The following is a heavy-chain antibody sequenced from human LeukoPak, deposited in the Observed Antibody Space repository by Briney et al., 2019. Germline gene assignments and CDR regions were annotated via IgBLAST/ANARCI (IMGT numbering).Heavy chain of an antibody. CDR2: IYYSGST. J-gene: IGHJ3*01. CDR1: GGSISSYY. D-gene: IGHD2-21*02. V-gene: IGHV4-59*01. CDR3: ARRVVVVTANDKSDAFDV. Sequence: PSETLSLTCTVSGGSISSYYWSWIRQPPGEGLEWIGYIYYSGSTNYNPSLKSRVTISLDTSKNQFSLKLCSVTAADTAVYYCARRVVVVTANDKSDAFDVWGQGTVVTVSS.